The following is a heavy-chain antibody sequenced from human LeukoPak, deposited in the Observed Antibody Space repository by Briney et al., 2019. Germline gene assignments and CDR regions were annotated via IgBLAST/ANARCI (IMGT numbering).Heavy chain of an antibody. CDR1: FXSYG. D-gene: IGHD3-3*01. CDR2: XXXXVSNK. V-gene: IGHV3-30*18. CDR3: AKEKDAITIFGVVTNPDY. Sequence: FXSYGMHWVRQAPGKGXEWVAXXXXXVSNKYYADSVKGRFTISRDNSKNTLYLQMNSLRAEDTAVYYCAKEKDAITIFGVVTNPDYWGQGTLVTVSS. J-gene: IGHJ4*02.